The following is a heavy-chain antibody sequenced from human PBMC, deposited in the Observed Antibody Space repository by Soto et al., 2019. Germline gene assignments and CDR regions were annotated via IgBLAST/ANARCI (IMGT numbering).Heavy chain of an antibody. CDR2: IYHSGST. CDR1: GGSISSGGYS. V-gene: IGHV4-30-2*01. Sequence: SVTLSLTCAVSGGSISSGGYSWSWIRQPPGKGLEWIGYIYHSGSTYYNPSLKSRVTISVDRSKNQFSLKLSSVTAADTAVYYCARDSSVAQMDVWGQGTTVTVSS. J-gene: IGHJ6*02. D-gene: IGHD6-19*01. CDR3: ARDSSVAQMDV.